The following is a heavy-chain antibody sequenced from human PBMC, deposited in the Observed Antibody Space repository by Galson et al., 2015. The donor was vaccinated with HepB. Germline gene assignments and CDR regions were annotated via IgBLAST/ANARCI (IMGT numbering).Heavy chain of an antibody. V-gene: IGHV3-30-3*01. D-gene: IGHD3-10*01. CDR3: ARAPLPTLWFGEYHRGYYYGMDV. Sequence: SLRLSCAASGFTFSSYAMHWVRQAPGKGLEWVAVISYDGSNKYYADSVKGRFTISRDNSKNTLYLQMNSLRAEDTAVYYCARAPLPTLWFGEYHRGYYYGMDVWGQGTTVTVSS. CDR2: ISYDGSNK. J-gene: IGHJ6*02. CDR1: GFTFSSYA.